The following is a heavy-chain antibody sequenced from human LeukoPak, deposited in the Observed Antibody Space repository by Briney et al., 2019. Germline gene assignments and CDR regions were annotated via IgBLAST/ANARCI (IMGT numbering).Heavy chain of an antibody. D-gene: IGHD6-13*01. Sequence: PGESLKVSCKGSGYSFTTYLIGWVRQMPGKGLEWMGSIYPGDSETRYSPSFQGQVTISADKSISTAYLQWSRLQDSDTPMYYCARQANAATGSIPCRYYMDLWGQGTPVTVSS. J-gene: IGHJ6*03. V-gene: IGHV5-51*01. CDR3: ARQANAATGSIPCRYYMDL. CDR2: IYPGDSET. CDR1: GYSFTTYL.